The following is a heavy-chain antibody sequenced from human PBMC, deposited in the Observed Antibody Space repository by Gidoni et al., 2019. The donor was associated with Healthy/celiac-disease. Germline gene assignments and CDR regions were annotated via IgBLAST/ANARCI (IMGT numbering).Heavy chain of an antibody. CDR2: ISSSSSYT. J-gene: IGHJ6*03. CDR3: ARCQFLWFGELRDGDYYYMDV. Sequence: QVQLVESGGGLVKPGGSLRLSCAASGFTFSDYYLSWIRQAPGKGLEWVSYISSSSSYTNYADSVKGRFTISRDNAKNSLYLQMNSLRAEDTAVYYCARCQFLWFGELRDGDYYYMDVWGKGTTITVSS. V-gene: IGHV3-11*06. D-gene: IGHD3-10*01. CDR1: GFTFSDYY.